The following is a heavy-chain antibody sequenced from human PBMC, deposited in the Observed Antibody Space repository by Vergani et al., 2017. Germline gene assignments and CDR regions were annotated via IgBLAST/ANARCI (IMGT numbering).Heavy chain of an antibody. D-gene: IGHD3-22*01. J-gene: IGHJ5*02. CDR3: ARDLKTYYYDSSGYSWFDP. CDR2: IIPILGIA. CDR1: GYTLTDYW. V-gene: IGHV1-69*04. Sequence: VQLVQSGAEVKKPGTTVKISCKVSGYTLTDYWMHWVRQAPGQGLEWMGRIIPILGIANYAQKFQGRVTITADKSTSTAYMELSSLRSEDTAVYYCARDLKTYYYDSSGYSWFDPWGQGTLVTVSS.